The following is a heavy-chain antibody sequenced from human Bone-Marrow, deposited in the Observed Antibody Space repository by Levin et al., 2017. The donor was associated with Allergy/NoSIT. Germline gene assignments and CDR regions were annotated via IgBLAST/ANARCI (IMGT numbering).Heavy chain of an antibody. CDR1: GGSISSSSYY. CDR3: ARDAPIEDYYYGMDV. CDR2: IYYSGST. Sequence: PSETLSLTCTVSGGSISSSSYYWGWIRQPPGKGLEWIGSIYYSGSTYYNPSLKSRVTISVDTSKNQFSLKLSSVTAADTAVYYCARDAPIEDYYYGMDVWGQGTTVTVSS. J-gene: IGHJ6*02. V-gene: IGHV4-39*07.